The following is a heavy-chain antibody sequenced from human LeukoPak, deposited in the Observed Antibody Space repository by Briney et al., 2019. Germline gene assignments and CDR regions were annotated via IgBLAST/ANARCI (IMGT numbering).Heavy chain of an antibody. D-gene: IGHD3-3*01. V-gene: IGHV1-8*03. J-gene: IGHJ3*02. CDR3: ARAGSITIFGVVIMAAFDI. CDR2: MHPNSGNA. Sequence: GASVRVSYKASGYTFTSYDIIWVRQATGHRLEWMGWMHPNSGNAGYAQKFQGRVTITRNTSISTAYMELSSLRSEDTAVYYCARAGSITIFGVVIMAAFDIWGQGTMVTVSS. CDR1: GYTFTSYD.